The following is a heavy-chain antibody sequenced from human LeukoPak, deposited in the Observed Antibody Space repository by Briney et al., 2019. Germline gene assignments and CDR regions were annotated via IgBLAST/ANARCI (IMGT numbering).Heavy chain of an antibody. V-gene: IGHV1-18*01. CDR1: GGTFSSYA. CDR3: ARDDGAAAGTGVDY. J-gene: IGHJ4*02. D-gene: IGHD6-13*01. Sequence: ASVKVSCKASGGTFSSYAISWVRQAPGQGLEWMGWISAYNGNTNYAQKLQGRVTMTTDTSTSTAYMELRSLRSDDTAVYYCARDDGAAAGTGVDYWGQGTLVTVSS. CDR2: ISAYNGNT.